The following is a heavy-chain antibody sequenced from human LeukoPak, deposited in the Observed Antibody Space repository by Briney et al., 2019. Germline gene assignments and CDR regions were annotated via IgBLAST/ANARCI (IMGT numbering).Heavy chain of an antibody. CDR3: AKGQLYYYDGSGYYRAYYFDY. CDR1: GFTFDDYA. D-gene: IGHD3-22*01. J-gene: IGHJ4*02. Sequence: GGSLRLSCAASGFTFDDYAMHWVRQAPGKGLEWVSGISWNSGSIGYADSVKGRFTISRDNAKNSLYLQMNSLRAEDTALYYCAKGQLYYYDGSGYYRAYYFDYWGQGTLVTVSS. CDR2: ISWNSGSI. V-gene: IGHV3-9*01.